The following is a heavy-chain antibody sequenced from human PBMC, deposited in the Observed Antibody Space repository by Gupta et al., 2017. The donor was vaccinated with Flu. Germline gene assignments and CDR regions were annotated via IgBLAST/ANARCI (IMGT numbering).Heavy chain of an antibody. CDR1: GGSINRWSYY. D-gene: IGHD3-9*01. V-gene: IGHV4-39*01. CDR3: ARNDRQVNTERYFDWLNWLDP. J-gene: IGHJ5*02. CDR2: IYQSGVT. Sequence: QLRLQESGPAVVKPSESLSLTCTVSGGSINRWSYYWGLVRQPPGKGLEWIGSIYQSGVTYHNPSLKSRVTISMDTSKNQFSLKLSSVTAADTAVYYCARNDRQVNTERYFDWLNWLDPWGPGTLVTVSS.